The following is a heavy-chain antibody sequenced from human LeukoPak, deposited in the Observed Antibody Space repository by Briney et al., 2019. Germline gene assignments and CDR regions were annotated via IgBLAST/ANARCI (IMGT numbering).Heavy chain of an antibody. CDR2: IYYSGST. J-gene: IGHJ3*02. V-gene: IGHV4-39*01. CDR3: AAPRGSGGYAFDI. D-gene: IGHD3-10*01. Sequence: SETLSPTCTVSGGSVSSSSYYWGWIRQPPGKGLEWIGSIYYSGSTYYNPSLKSRVTISVDTSKNQFSLKLSSVTAADTAVYYCAAPRGSGGYAFDIWGQGTMVTVSS. CDR1: GGSVSSSSYY.